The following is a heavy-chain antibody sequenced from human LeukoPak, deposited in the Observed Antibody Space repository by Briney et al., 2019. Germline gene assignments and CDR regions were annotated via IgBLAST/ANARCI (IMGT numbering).Heavy chain of an antibody. D-gene: IGHD5-24*01. J-gene: IGHJ4*02. CDR1: GFTFSSYA. V-gene: IGHV3-23*01. CDR2: ISGSGGST. Sequence: GGSLRLSCAASGFTFSSYAMSWVRQAPGKGLEWVSAISGSGGSTYYADSVRGRFTISRDNSKNTLYLQMNSLRAEDTAVYYCAKGDGYNSFYYFDYWGQGTLVTVSS. CDR3: AKGDGYNSFYYFDY.